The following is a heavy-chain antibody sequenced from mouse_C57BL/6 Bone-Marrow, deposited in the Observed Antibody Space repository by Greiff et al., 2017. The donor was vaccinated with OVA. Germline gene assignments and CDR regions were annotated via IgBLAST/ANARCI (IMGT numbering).Heavy chain of an antibody. CDR1: GYTFTSYG. Sequence: QVQLQQSGAELARPGASVKLSCKASGYTFTSYGISWVKQRTGQGLEWIGEIYPRSGNTYYNEKFKGKATLTADKSSSTAYMELRSLTSEDSAVYFCARWGDYDEGYYAMDYWGQGTSVTVSS. V-gene: IGHV1-81*01. CDR2: IYPRSGNT. CDR3: ARWGDYDEGYYAMDY. J-gene: IGHJ4*01. D-gene: IGHD2-4*01.